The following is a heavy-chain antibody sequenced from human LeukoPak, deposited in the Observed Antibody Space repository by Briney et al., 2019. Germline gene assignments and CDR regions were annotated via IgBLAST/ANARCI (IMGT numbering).Heavy chain of an antibody. V-gene: IGHV1-18*01. Sequence: GASVKVSCKASGYTFTSYGISWVRQAPGQGLEWMGWISAYNGNTNYAQKLQGRVTMTTDTSTSTAYMEPRSLRSDDTAVYYCASGYGDYGDDAFDIWGQGTMVTVSS. D-gene: IGHD4-17*01. CDR1: GYTFTSYG. J-gene: IGHJ3*02. CDR2: ISAYNGNT. CDR3: ASGYGDYGDDAFDI.